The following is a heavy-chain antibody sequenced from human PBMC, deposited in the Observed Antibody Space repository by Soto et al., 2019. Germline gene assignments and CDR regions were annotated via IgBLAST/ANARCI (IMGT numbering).Heavy chain of an antibody. CDR2: ISAYNGNT. D-gene: IGHD4-17*01. CDR1: GYTFTSYG. Sequence: QVQLVQSGAEVKKPGASVKVSCKASGYTFTSYGISWVRQAPGQGLEWMGWISAYNGNTNYAQKLQGRVTMTTDTATSTAYMELRSLRSDDTAVYYCAREATRPSRVTTHNWIDPWGQGTLVTVSS. CDR3: AREATRPSRVTTHNWIDP. V-gene: IGHV1-18*01. J-gene: IGHJ5*02.